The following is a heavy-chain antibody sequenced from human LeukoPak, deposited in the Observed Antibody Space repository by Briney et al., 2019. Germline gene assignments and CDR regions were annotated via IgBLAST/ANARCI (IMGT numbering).Heavy chain of an antibody. Sequence: GASVKVSCKASGCTFTSFYIHWVRQAPGQGIEWLGIINPSGGSTSYAQKFQGRVTMTRDTSTSTVYMELSSLRSEDTAVYYCARGPMVRGVTTPPAYWGQGTLVTVSS. V-gene: IGHV1-46*01. D-gene: IGHD3-10*01. CDR1: GCTFTSFY. CDR2: INPSGGST. J-gene: IGHJ4*02. CDR3: ARGPMVRGVTTPPAY.